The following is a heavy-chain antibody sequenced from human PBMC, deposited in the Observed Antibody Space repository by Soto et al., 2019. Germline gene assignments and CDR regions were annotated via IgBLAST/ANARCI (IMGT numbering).Heavy chain of an antibody. CDR1: GFTVSSNY. Sequence: GGSLRLSCAASGFTVSSNYMSWVRQAPGKGLEWVSVIYSGGSTYYADSVKGRFTISRDNSKNTLYLQMNSLRAEDTAVYYCARSPYGSGGRYYYYYGMDVWGQGTTVTVSS. CDR2: IYSGGST. V-gene: IGHV3-53*01. D-gene: IGHD3-10*01. J-gene: IGHJ6*02. CDR3: ARSPYGSGGRYYYYYGMDV.